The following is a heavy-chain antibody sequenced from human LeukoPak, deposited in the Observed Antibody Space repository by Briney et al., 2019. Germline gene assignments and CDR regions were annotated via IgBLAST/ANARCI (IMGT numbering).Heavy chain of an antibody. V-gene: IGHV3-20*04. CDR3: ARVEAFLEWPPPYDY. CDR2: INWNGGST. D-gene: IGHD3-3*02. J-gene: IGHJ4*02. Sequence: GESLRLSCAASGFTFDDYGMSWVRQAPGKGLEWVSGINWNGGSTGYADSVKGRFTISRDNAKNSLYLQMNSLRAEDTAMYYCARVEAFLEWPPPYDYWGQGTLVTVSS. CDR1: GFTFDDYG.